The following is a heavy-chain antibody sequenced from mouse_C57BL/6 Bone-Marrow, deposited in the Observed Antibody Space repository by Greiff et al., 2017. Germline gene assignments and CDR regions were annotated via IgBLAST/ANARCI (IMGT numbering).Heavy chain of an antibody. Sequence: QVQLQQSGSELRSPGSSVKLSCKDFDSEVFPIAYMSWVRQKPGHGFEWIGGILPSIGRTLYGEKFEDKATLDADTLSTTAYLELNSLTSEDSAIYYCARIYYGSSSYWYFDVWGTGTTVTVSS. CDR3: ARIYYGSSSYWYFDV. V-gene: IGHV15-2*01. CDR2: ILPSIGRT. CDR1: DSEVFPIAY. D-gene: IGHD1-1*01. J-gene: IGHJ1*03.